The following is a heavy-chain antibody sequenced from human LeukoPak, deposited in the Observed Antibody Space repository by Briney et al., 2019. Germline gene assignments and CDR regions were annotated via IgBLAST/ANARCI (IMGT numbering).Heavy chain of an antibody. D-gene: IGHD6-19*01. CDR2: MNPNSGNT. CDR1: GCTFTSYD. CDR3: ARDSVIAVAGYTDY. V-gene: IGHV1-8*01. J-gene: IGHJ4*02. Sequence: ASVKVSCKASGCTFTSYDINWVRQATGQGLEWMGWMNPNSGNTGYAQKFQGRVTMTRDTSISTAYMELSRLRSDDTAVYYCARDSVIAVAGYTDYWGQGTLVTVSS.